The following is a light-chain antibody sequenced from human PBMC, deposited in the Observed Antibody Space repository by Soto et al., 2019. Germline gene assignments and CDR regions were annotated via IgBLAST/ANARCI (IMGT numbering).Light chain of an antibody. J-gene: IGKJ4*01. CDR3: QQYYSYARGLT. CDR1: QGISSY. Sequence: AIRMTQSPSSFSASTGDRVTITCRASQGISSYLAWYQQKPGKAPKLLIYAASTLQSGVPSRLSGSGSGTDFTLTISCLQSEDFATYYCQQYYSYARGLTFGGGTKVEIK. V-gene: IGKV1-8*01. CDR2: AAS.